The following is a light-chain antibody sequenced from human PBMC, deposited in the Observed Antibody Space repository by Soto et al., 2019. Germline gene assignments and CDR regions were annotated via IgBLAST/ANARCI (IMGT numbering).Light chain of an antibody. V-gene: IGKV3-15*01. Sequence: EIVMTQSPATLSVSPGERATLSCRASQSVSSNLAWYQQKPGQAPRFLIYGASTRATGIPARFSGSGSGTEVTLTISSLQSEDFAVYYCQQYNNWPRTFGQGTKVEI. CDR2: GAS. J-gene: IGKJ1*01. CDR1: QSVSSN. CDR3: QQYNNWPRT.